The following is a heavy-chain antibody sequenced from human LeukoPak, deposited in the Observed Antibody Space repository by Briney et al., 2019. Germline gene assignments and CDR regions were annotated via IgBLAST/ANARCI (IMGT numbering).Heavy chain of an antibody. Sequence: GGSLRLSCAASGFTVSSNYMSWVRQAPGKGLEWVSSISSSSSYIYYADSVKGRFTISRDNAKNSLYLQMNSLRVEDTAVYFCARDPGAFPYFFDNWGQGTLVTVSS. CDR1: GFTVSSNY. V-gene: IGHV3-21*04. CDR3: ARDPGAFPYFFDN. D-gene: IGHD4/OR15-4a*01. CDR2: ISSSSSYI. J-gene: IGHJ4*02.